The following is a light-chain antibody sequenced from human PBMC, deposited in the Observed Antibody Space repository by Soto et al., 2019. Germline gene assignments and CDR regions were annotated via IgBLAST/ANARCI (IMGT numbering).Light chain of an antibody. CDR2: AAS. Sequence: DIPRTQSPSSVYASVGDRVTITCRASQGIISRLAWYQQKPGRPPKLLIFAASTLQSGVPARFRGSGSGTDFTLTISSLQPEDFATYFCQQANRLPLTFGGGTRVEI. CDR3: QQANRLPLT. J-gene: IGKJ4*01. CDR1: QGIISR. V-gene: IGKV1-12*01.